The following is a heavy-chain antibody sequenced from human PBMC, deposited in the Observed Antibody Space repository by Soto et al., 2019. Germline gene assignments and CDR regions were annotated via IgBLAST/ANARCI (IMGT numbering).Heavy chain of an antibody. J-gene: IGHJ3*02. CDR3: AKALWKSGRYGGEAFER. D-gene: IGHD4-17*01. CDR2: VSNDGVKE. CDR1: GFTFSDYG. Sequence: GGSLRLSCAASGFTFSDYGIHWVRQARGKGLEWVAGVSNDGVKEYYADFVKGRFTMSRDNSKNTVSLQLNSLRDEDTATYYCAKALWKSGRYGGEAFERWGQGTMVTVSS. V-gene: IGHV3-30*18.